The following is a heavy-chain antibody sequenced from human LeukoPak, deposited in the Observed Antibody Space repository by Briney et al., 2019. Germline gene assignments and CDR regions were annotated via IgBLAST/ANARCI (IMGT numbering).Heavy chain of an antibody. J-gene: IGHJ6*02. CDR3: ARDRSMRVVGIQTYYGMEV. CDR1: QYSLTNYG. Sequence: PGGSLRLSCAASQYSLTNYGMHWVRQAPGKGLEWLAVTSHNRNNKDYGDSVKGRFTIFRDASKNTVFLQMNELREEDTAVYYCARDRSMRVVGIQTYYGMEVWGQGTTVIVSS. D-gene: IGHD2-21*01. V-gene: IGHV3-30*03. CDR2: TSHNRNNK.